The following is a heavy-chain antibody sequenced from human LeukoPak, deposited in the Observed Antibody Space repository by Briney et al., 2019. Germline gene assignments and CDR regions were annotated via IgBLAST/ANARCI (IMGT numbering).Heavy chain of an antibody. CDR2: IYYSGST. V-gene: IGHV4-59*01. CDR3: ARVSWFPGTSYYYMDV. CDR1: GGSLSHYY. J-gene: IGHJ6*03. Sequence: SETLSLTCTVAGGSLSHYYWTWIRQPPGKTLEWIGYIYYSGSTNYNPSLKSRVTISVDTSKNQFSLKLGSVTAADTAVYYCARVSWFPGTSYYYMDVWGKGTTVTVSS. D-gene: IGHD1-1*01.